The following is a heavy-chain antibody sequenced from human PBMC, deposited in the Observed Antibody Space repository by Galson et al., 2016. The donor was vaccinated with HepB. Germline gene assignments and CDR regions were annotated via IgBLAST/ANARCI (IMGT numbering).Heavy chain of an antibody. CDR2: IYPGDSET. D-gene: IGHD2-2*01. CDR3: AKFRCGSTSCYLHY. J-gene: IGHJ4*02. CDR1: GYDFSTYW. V-gene: IGHV5-51*01. Sequence: QSGAEVKKPGESLKISCQGSGYDFSTYWIAWVRQMPGTGLEWMGIIYPGDSETRYSPPFQGQVTFSADKSISTAYLHWRSLRASDTAMYYCAKFRCGSTSCYLHYWGQGTLVTVSS.